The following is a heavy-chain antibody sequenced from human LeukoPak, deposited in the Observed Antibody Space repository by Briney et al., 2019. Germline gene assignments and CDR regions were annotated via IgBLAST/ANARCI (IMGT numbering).Heavy chain of an antibody. CDR3: ARGSIVGATFDYFDY. CDR1: GYTFTGYY. J-gene: IGHJ4*02. Sequence: ASVKVSCKASGYTFTGYYVHWVRQAPGQGLEWMGWINPNSGGTNYAQKFQGRVTMTRDTSISTAYMDLSRLRSDDTAVYYCARGSIVGATFDYFDYWGQGTLVTVSS. V-gene: IGHV1-2*02. D-gene: IGHD1-26*01. CDR2: INPNSGGT.